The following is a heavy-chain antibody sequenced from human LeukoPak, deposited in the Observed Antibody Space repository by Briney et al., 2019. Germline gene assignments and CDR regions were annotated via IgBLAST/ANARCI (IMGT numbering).Heavy chain of an antibody. CDR2: INPNSGGT. V-gene: IGHV1-2*02. J-gene: IGHJ5*02. Sequence: ASVKVSCKASGYTFTGYIMHWVRQAPGQGLEWMGWINPNSGGTNCAQNFQGRVTITRDTSASTAYMELSSLRSEDMAVYYCALGYCSGGSCYSLIPWFDPWGQGTLVTVSS. D-gene: IGHD2-15*01. CDR3: ALGYCSGGSCYSLIPWFDP. CDR1: GYTFTGYI.